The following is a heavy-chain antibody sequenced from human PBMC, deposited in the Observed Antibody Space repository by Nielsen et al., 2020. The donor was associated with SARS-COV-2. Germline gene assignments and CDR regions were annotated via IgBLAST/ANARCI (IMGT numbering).Heavy chain of an antibody. CDR3: ARGRSSSGIWFDP. CDR2: VNPNSGAT. J-gene: IGHJ5*02. D-gene: IGHD3-10*01. CDR1: RYTFTSYG. V-gene: IGHV1-2*06. Sequence: ASVKVSCKASRYTFTSYGISWVRQAPGQGPEWMGRVNPNSGATNYAQKFQGRVTLTRDTSINTTYMELNRLTSDDTAVYYCARGRSSSGIWFDPWGQGTLVVVSS.